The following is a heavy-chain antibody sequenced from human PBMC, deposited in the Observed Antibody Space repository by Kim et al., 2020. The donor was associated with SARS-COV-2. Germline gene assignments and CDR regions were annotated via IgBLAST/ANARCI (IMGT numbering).Heavy chain of an antibody. CDR2: IYHSGST. D-gene: IGHD1-7*01. CDR3: ATWGPTGTTKKKFDY. J-gene: IGHJ4*02. V-gene: IGHV4-4*02. Sequence: LRETLSLTCAVSGGSISSSNWWSWVRQPPGKGLEWIGEIYHSGSTNYNPSLKSRVTISVDKSKNQFSLKLSSVTAADTAVYYCATWGPTGTTKKKFDYWGQGTLVTVSS. CDR1: GGSISSSNW.